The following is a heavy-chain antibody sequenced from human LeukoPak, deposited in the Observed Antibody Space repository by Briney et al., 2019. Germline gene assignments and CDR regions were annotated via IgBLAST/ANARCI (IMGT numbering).Heavy chain of an antibody. CDR2: ITPIFGTA. D-gene: IGHD4-17*01. Sequence: GASVKVSCKASEYTFTDYHMHWVRQAPGQGLEWMGGITPIFGTANYAQKFQGRVTITADESTSTAYMELSSLRSEDTAVYYCAREMTTVSPSFDYWGQGTLVTVSS. CDR1: EYTFTDYH. V-gene: IGHV1-69*13. J-gene: IGHJ4*02. CDR3: AREMTTVSPSFDY.